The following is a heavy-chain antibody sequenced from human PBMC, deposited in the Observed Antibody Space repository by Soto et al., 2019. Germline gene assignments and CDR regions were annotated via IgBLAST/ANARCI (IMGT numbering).Heavy chain of an antibody. Sequence: QVQLVQSGTGVKKPGSSVKVSCKASGGTFRNYPINWVRQAPGQGLEWMGSIFPLTDIPDYAQNFQARLTLSADKSTSTAYMELSSLTSDDTAVYFCARGPLVVLNYFESWGQGTLVTVSS. J-gene: IGHJ4*02. CDR3: ARGPLVVLNYFES. CDR2: IFPLTDIP. V-gene: IGHV1-69*02. CDR1: GGTFRNYP.